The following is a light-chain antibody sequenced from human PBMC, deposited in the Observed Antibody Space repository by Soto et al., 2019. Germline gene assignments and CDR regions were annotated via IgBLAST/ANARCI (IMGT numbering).Light chain of an antibody. Sequence: QPVLTQPASVSGSPGQSITISCTGTSSDVGGYNYVSWYQQHPDKAPKLMIYEVTNRPSGVSFRFSGSKSGNTASLTISGLQPEDEADYYCSSYISTSTLYVFGTGTKVTVL. CDR1: SSDVGGYNY. V-gene: IGLV2-14*01. J-gene: IGLJ1*01. CDR2: EVT. CDR3: SSYISTSTLYV.